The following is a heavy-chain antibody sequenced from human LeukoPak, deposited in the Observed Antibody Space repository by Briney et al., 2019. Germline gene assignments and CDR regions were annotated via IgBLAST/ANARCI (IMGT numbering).Heavy chain of an antibody. J-gene: IGHJ6*02. CDR3: WRDRPGYGMDV. V-gene: IGHV1-2*02. CDR1: GYTFTVYH. D-gene: IGHD1-14*01. CDR2: INPNNGGT. Sequence: GASVTVSFTASGYTFTVYHMHWVRQPPGQGLEWVGWINPNNGGTNYYQKYQGRGTITIARAISTAYMELRRLRTDAAAADFCWRDRPGYGMDVWGQGTMVTVSS.